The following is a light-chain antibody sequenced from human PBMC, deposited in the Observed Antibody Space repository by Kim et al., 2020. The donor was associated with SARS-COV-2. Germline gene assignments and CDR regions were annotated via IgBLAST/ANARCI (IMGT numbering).Light chain of an antibody. J-gene: IGLJ1*01. V-gene: IGLV4-60*03. CDR3: ETWDNKIHV. CDR2: LEGSGNY. Sequence: QPVLTQSSSASASLGSSVKLTCTLSSGHIGYIIAWHQQQPGKAPRYLMKLEGSGNYNKGSGVPDRFSGSSSGADRYLTISNPQAEDEADYYCETWDNKIHVFGTGTKVTVL. CDR1: SGHIGYI.